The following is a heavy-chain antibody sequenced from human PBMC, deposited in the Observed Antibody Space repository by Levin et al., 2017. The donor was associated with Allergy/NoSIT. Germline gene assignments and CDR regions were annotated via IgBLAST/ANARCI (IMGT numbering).Heavy chain of an antibody. CDR3: AKDDHTKKKWFDP. CDR2: IGGGCTTT. V-gene: IGHV3-23*01. Sequence: GESLKISCAASGFTFSTYAMSWVRQAPGKGLEWVSAIGGGCTTTYYADSVKGRFTISRDNSKNTLYLQMNSLRAEDTAIYFCAKDDHTKKKWFDPWGQGTLVTVSS. D-gene: IGHD1-14*01. CDR1: GFTFSTYA. J-gene: IGHJ5*02.